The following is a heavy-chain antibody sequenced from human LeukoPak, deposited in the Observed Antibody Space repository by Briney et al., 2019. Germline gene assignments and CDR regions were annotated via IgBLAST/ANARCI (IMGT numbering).Heavy chain of an antibody. CDR2: INPSGGST. J-gene: IGHJ6*02. CDR1: GYTFTSYY. Sequence: ASVKVSCKASGYTFTSYYMHWVRQAPGQGLEWMGIINPSGGSTSYAQKFQGRVTMTRDTSTSTVYMELSSLRSEDTAVYYCARDSGYALRVLDYYGMDVWGQGTTVTVSS. CDR3: ARDSGYALRVLDYYGMDV. V-gene: IGHV1-46*01. D-gene: IGHD5-12*01.